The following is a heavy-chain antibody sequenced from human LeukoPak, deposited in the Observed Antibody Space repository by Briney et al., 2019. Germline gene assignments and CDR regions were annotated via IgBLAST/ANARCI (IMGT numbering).Heavy chain of an antibody. V-gene: IGHV4-4*07. J-gene: IGHJ6*03. D-gene: IGHD1-26*01. CDR2: AYSGVNA. CDR1: GDSMHSYY. Sequence: SETLSLTCTVSGDSMHSYYWSWIRQSPEKGLQWIGRAYSGVNAYYNPSLQSRVTISVDKSNNLFSLDLASVTAADTALYYCAREKSGTLTRAYYYIDVWGKGITVTVSS. CDR3: AREKSGTLTRAYYYIDV.